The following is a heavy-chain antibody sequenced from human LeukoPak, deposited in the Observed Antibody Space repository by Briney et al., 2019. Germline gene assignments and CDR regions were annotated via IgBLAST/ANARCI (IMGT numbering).Heavy chain of an antibody. J-gene: IGHJ6*02. V-gene: IGHV4-39*07. CDR3: ARGVTVDYYGSGRSPLYGMDV. D-gene: IGHD3-10*01. CDR2: IYYSGST. Sequence: PSETLSLTCTVSGGSISSSSYYWGWIRQPPGKGLEWIGSIYYSGSTYYNPSLKSRVTISVDTSKNQFSLKLSSVTAADTAVYYCARGVTVDYYGSGRSPLYGMDVWGQGTTVTVSS. CDR1: GGSISSSSYY.